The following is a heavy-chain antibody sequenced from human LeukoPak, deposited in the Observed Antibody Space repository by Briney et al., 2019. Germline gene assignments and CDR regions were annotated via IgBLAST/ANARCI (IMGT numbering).Heavy chain of an antibody. Sequence: GGSLRLSCAASGFTFSSYGMHWVRQAPGKELEWVAVISYDGSNKYYADSVKGRFTISRDNSKNTLYLQMNSLRAEDTAVYYCAKSRPTATVTVPLDVWGQGTTVTVSS. J-gene: IGHJ6*02. CDR3: AKSRPTATVTVPLDV. D-gene: IGHD4-17*01. CDR2: ISYDGSNK. V-gene: IGHV3-30*18. CDR1: GFTFSSYG.